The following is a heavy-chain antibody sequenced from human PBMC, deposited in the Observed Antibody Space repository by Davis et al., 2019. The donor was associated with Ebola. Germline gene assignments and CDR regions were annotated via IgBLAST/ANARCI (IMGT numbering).Heavy chain of an antibody. CDR2: IYHSGST. Sequence: PSETLSLTCAVSGGSISSGGYSWSWIRQPPGKGLEWIGYIYHSGSTYYNPSLKSRVTISVDRSKNQFSLKLSSVTAADTAVYYCASLYGDGTDYWGQGTLVTVSS. D-gene: IGHD4-17*01. CDR3: ASLYGDGTDY. V-gene: IGHV4-30-2*01. J-gene: IGHJ4*02. CDR1: GGSISSGGYS.